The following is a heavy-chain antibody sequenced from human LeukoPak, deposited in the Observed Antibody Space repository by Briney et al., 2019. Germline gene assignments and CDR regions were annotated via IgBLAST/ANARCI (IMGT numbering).Heavy chain of an antibody. CDR2: INPNSGGT. V-gene: IGHV1-2*02. Sequence: ASVKVSCKASGYTFTGYYMHWVRQAPGQGLEWMGWINPNSGGTNYAQKFQGRVTMTRDTSISTAYMELSRLRSDDTAVYYCARPAYSSGWYWHIWGQGTMVTVSS. D-gene: IGHD6-19*01. CDR3: ARPAYSSGWYWHI. CDR1: GYTFTGYY. J-gene: IGHJ3*02.